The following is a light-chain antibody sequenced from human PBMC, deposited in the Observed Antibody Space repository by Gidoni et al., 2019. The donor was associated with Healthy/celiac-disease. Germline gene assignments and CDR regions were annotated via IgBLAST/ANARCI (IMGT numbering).Light chain of an antibody. CDR1: QDISNY. CDR2: DAS. V-gene: IGKV1-33*01. CDR3: QQYDNLPFT. J-gene: IGKJ3*01. Sequence: DIHMTQSPSSLSASVGDRVTITCQASQDISNYLNWHQQKPGKAPKLLIYDASNLETGVPSRFSGSGSGTDFTFTISSLQPEDIATYYCQQYDNLPFTFGPGTKVDIK.